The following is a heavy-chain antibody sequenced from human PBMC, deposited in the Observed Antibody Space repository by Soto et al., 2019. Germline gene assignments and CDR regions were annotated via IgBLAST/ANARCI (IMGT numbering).Heavy chain of an antibody. J-gene: IGHJ5*02. CDR2: VYYSGST. CDR3: VRDYLLTGFDP. D-gene: IGHD3-9*01. CDR1: GGSISNYY. Sequence: SETLSLTCTVSGGSISNYYWTWVRQPPGKGLEWIGYVYYSGSTNYNPSLESRVTISIDASKNQFSLKMKSVTAADTAVYYCVRDYLLTGFDPWGQGALVTVSS. V-gene: IGHV4-59*01.